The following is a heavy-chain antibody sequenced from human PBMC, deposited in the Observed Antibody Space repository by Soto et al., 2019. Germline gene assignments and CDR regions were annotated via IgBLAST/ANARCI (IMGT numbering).Heavy chain of an antibody. Sequence: PGGSLRLSCAASGFTFSNYEMAWARQAPGKGLEWLAFIYDDGTTKYYADSVKGRFTISRDNSKDTLYLQMNSLGAEDTAVYYCVRELVMPGVRNYFDYRGQRTLVTVSS. CDR3: VRELVMPGVRNYFDY. CDR2: IYDDGTTK. V-gene: IGHV3-33*01. D-gene: IGHD2-21*01. CDR1: GFTFSNYE. J-gene: IGHJ4*02.